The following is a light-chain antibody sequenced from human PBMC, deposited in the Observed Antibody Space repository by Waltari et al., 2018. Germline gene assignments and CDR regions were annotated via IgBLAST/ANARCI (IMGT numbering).Light chain of an antibody. CDR1: SADLASYNL. V-gene: IGLV2-23*01. J-gene: IGLJ1*01. CDR2: EAV. CDR3: CSYTGSSTSYG. Sequence: QSALTQPASVSGSPGQSITISCTGASADLASYNLVSWYQHHPAQAPKLMIYEAVKRPSGVSNRFSGAKSGTTASLIISGLQADDEADYYCCSYTGSSTSYGCGSGTKVTVL.